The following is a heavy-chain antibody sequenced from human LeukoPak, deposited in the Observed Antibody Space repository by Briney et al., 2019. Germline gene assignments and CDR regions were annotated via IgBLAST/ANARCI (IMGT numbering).Heavy chain of an antibody. CDR2: IYYSGST. J-gene: IGHJ4*02. CDR3: ARTSPPSGSYCDY. Sequence: KSSETLSLTCTVSGGSISSSSYYWGWIRQPPGKGLEWIGSIYYSGSTYYNPSHKSRVTISVDTSKNQFSLKLSSVTAADTAVYYCARTSPPSGSYCDYWGQGTLVTVSS. D-gene: IGHD1-26*01. V-gene: IGHV4-39*01. CDR1: GGSISSSSYY.